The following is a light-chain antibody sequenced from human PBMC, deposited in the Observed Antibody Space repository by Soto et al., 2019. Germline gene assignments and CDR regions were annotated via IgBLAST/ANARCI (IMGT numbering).Light chain of an antibody. V-gene: IGKV3-11*01. Sequence: SPGERATLSCRASQSLNGNVAWYQQKPGQAPRLLIYDTSDRATGIPARFSGTGSGTDFTLTISSLEPEDFAVYYCQQRSNWPITFGQGTRLEIK. CDR2: DTS. J-gene: IGKJ5*01. CDR3: QQRSNWPIT. CDR1: QSLNGN.